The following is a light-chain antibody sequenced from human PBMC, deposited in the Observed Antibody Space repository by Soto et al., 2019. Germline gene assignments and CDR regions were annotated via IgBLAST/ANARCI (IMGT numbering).Light chain of an antibody. V-gene: IGKV1-5*03. CDR2: KAS. J-gene: IGKJ2*02. CDR3: QQYNGYSGT. Sequence: DTQVTQSPSTLSVSVGDRVTITCRASQSINSWLAWYQQKPGKAPKLLIYKASNLESGVPSRFSGSASGTEFTLTISSLQPDDLATYYCQQYNGYSGTFGQGTKLEIK. CDR1: QSINSW.